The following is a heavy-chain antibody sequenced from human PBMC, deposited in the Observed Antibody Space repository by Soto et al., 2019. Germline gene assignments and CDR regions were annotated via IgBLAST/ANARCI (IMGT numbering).Heavy chain of an antibody. Sequence: SETLSLTCTVSGGSIRGYFWTWIRQTPGRGLEWIGYISNSGSTNYNPSLKSRVTISVDTSENQFSLQMNSLKTEDTAVYYCAMDYDFPSASQFDPWGQGTLVTVSS. D-gene: IGHD3-3*01. CDR3: AMDYDFPSASQFDP. J-gene: IGHJ5*02. V-gene: IGHV4-4*09. CDR1: GGSIRGYF. CDR2: ISNSGST.